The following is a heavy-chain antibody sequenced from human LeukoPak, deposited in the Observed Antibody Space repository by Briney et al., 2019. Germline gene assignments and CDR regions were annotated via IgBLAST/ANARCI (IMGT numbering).Heavy chain of an antibody. CDR3: AQYCGGDCYWYNWFDP. CDR2: IIPIFGTA. CDR1: GGTFISYA. Sequence: ASVKVSCKASGGTFISYAISWVRQAPGQGLEWMGGIIPIFGTANYAQKFQGRVTITADESTSTAYMELSSLRSEDTAVYYCAQYCGGDCYWYNWFDPWGQGTLVTVSS. D-gene: IGHD2-21*01. J-gene: IGHJ5*02. V-gene: IGHV1-69*13.